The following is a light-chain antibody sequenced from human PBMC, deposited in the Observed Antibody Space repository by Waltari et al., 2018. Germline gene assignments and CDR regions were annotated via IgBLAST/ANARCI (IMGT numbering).Light chain of an antibody. CDR1: NIRTKT. Sequence: SYVLTQPPSVSVAPGQTARISCGGDNIRTKTVHWYQQKAGQAPVVGVFADSDRPSGIPGRVSGSNSGNTATLTITRVEAGDEADYYCQVWENTDDPWVFGGGTKLTVL. V-gene: IGLV3-21*02. CDR2: ADS. CDR3: QVWENTDDPWV. J-gene: IGLJ3*02.